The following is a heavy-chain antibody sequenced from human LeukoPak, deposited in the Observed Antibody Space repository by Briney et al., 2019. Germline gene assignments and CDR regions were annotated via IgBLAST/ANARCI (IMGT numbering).Heavy chain of an antibody. J-gene: IGHJ6*02. Sequence: GGSLRLSCAASGFTFSSYSMNWVRQAPGKGLEWVSYISSSSSTIYYADSVKGRFTISRDNAKNSLYLQMNSLRAEDTAVYYCARASHCSSTSCLYYYYYGMDVWGQGTTVTVSS. D-gene: IGHD2-2*01. CDR2: ISSSSSTI. V-gene: IGHV3-48*01. CDR3: ARASHCSSTSCLYYYYYGMDV. CDR1: GFTFSSYS.